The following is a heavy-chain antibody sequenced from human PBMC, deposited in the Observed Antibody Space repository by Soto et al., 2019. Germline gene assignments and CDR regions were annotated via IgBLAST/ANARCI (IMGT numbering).Heavy chain of an antibody. Sequence: VKVSCKAPGETFRRDVISWVRQAPGQGLEWLGGITPMSGTTDYAQKFQGRVTISADKSTGTAYFELSSLTFDDTGVYYCARGVSMAGRPGFFHHWGQGSLVTVSS. CDR2: ITPMSGTT. V-gene: IGHV1-69*06. CDR3: ARGVSMAGRPGFFHH. D-gene: IGHD6-6*01. J-gene: IGHJ1*01. CDR1: GETFRRDV.